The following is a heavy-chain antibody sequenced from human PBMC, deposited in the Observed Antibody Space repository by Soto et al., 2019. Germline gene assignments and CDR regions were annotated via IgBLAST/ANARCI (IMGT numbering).Heavy chain of an antibody. V-gene: IGHV3-11*01. CDR2: IDSGDGTT. CDR3: VRPYYSSSWFPFDR. Sequence: GGSLRLSCTGSGFDFGYYYMSWIRQAPGKGLEWVSYIDSGDGTTYYTDSVKGRFTISRDNAKKTVHLQMSSLRVEDTALYYCVRPYYSSSWFPFDRWGQGTLVTVSS. CDR1: GFDFGYYY. J-gene: IGHJ4*02. D-gene: IGHD6-13*01.